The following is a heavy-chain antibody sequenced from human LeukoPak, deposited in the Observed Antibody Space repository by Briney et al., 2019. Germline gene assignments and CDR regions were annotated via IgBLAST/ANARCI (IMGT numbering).Heavy chain of an antibody. D-gene: IGHD3-10*01. V-gene: IGHV3-30*18. CDR1: GFTFSSYG. CDR3: AKDLLWFGEHSYYGMDV. CDR2: ISYDGSNK. J-gene: IGHJ6*02. Sequence: GGSLRLSCAASGFTFSSYGMHWVRQAPGKGLEWVAVISYDGSNKYYADSVKGRFTISRDNSKNTLYQQMNSLRAEDTAVYYCAKDLLWFGEHSYYGMDVWGQGTTVTVSS.